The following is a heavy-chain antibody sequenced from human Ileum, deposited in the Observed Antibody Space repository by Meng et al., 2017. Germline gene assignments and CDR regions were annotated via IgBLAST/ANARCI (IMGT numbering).Heavy chain of an antibody. CDR3: ARGIGDIRVGLDY. V-gene: IGHV4-4*02. D-gene: IGHD5-12*01. J-gene: IGHJ4*02. Sequence: QVQLPEPGPGLVKPSGTLSLTCAVSGDSISSGNWWNWVRQSPGKGLEWIGEIFHGGTTNYNPSLKNRVTLLMDKSKNQFSLQLTSVTAADTAVFYCARGIGDIRVGLDYWGQGILVTVSS. CDR1: GDSISSGNW. CDR2: IFHGGTT.